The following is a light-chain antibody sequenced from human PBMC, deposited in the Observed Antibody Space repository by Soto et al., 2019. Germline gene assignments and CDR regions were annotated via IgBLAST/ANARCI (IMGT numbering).Light chain of an antibody. J-gene: IGKJ5*01. V-gene: IGKV1-5*01. Sequence: DIQMTQSPSSLSASARERVTITCRASHNTRGYLNWYQQKPGKAPKLLIYDASSLESGVPSRFSGSGSGTEFTLTISSLQPDDFATYYCQQYNSYWITFGQGTRLEI. CDR3: QQYNSYWIT. CDR2: DAS. CDR1: HNTRGY.